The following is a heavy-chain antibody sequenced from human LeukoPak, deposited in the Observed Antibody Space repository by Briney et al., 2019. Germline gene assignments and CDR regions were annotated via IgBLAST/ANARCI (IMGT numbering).Heavy chain of an antibody. CDR1: GFTVSSNY. V-gene: IGHV3-66*02. Sequence: GGSLRLSCAASGFTVSSNYMSWVRQVPGKGLEWVSIIYSGRSTYYAGSVKGRFTISRDISKNTVYLQMNSLRAEDTAVYYCARGRNYGSSVYYFDFWGQGTLATVSS. CDR2: IYSGRST. J-gene: IGHJ4*02. D-gene: IGHD6-13*01. CDR3: ARGRNYGSSVYYFDF.